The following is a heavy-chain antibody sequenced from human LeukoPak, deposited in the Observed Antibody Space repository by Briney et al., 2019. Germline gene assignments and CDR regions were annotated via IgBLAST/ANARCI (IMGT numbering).Heavy chain of an antibody. J-gene: IGHJ4*02. CDR3: AKDLGIIGDDILTGYYY. V-gene: IGHV3-23*01. D-gene: IGHD3-9*01. CDR2: ISGSGGST. Sequence: GGSLRLSCAASGFTFSSYAMSWVRQAPGKGLEWVSAISGSGGSTYYADSVKGRFTISRDNSKNTLYLQMNSLRAEDTAVYYCAKDLGIIGDDILTGYYYWGQGTLVTVSS. CDR1: GFTFSSYA.